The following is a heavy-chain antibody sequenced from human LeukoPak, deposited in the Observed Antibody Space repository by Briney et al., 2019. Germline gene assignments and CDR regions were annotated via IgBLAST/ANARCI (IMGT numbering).Heavy chain of an antibody. CDR3: ARGTKWLVSRYYYYYYMDV. D-gene: IGHD6-19*01. J-gene: IGHJ6*03. CDR2: IFYTGNT. V-gene: IGHV4-59*12. Sequence: SETLSLTCTVSGGPISTYYWSWIRQPPGKGLEWIGYIFYTGNTNYNPSLESRVTISVDTSKNQFSLKLSSVTAADTAVYYCARGTKWLVSRYYYYYYMDVWGKGTTVTVSS. CDR1: GGPISTYY.